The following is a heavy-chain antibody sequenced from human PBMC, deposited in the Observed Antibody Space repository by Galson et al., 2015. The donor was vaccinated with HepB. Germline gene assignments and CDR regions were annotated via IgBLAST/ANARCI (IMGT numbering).Heavy chain of an antibody. V-gene: IGHV1-69*04. D-gene: IGHD3-10*01. CDR3: ATDRGGFGEFDY. CDR2: IIPILGIA. J-gene: IGHJ4*02. CDR1: GGTFSSYT. Sequence: SVKVSCKASGGTFSSYTISWVRQAPGQGLEWMGRIIPILGIANYAQKFQGRVTMTEDTSTDTAYMELSSLRSEDTAVYYCATDRGGFGEFDYWGQGTLVTVSS.